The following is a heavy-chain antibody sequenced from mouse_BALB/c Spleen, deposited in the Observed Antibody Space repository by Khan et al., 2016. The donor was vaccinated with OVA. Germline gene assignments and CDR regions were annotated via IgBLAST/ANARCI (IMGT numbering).Heavy chain of an antibody. V-gene: IGHV5-9-3*01. J-gene: IGHJ3*01. CDR3: SRSPYGNFAY. Sequence: EVKVEESGGALVKPGGSLKLSCAASGFTFSTYAMSWVRQTPEKRLEWVATINSDGDYTYYPDSVTGRFTISRDNAKNTLYLQMSSLRSEDTAMYYCSRSPYGNFAYWGQGTLVTVSA. CDR1: GFTFSTYA. CDR2: INSDGDYT. D-gene: IGHD2-1*01.